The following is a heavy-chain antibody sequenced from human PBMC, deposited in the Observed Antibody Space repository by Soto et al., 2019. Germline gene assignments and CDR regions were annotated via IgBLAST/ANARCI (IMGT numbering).Heavy chain of an antibody. V-gene: IGHV4-39*01. CDR1: GDSFGSSGHY. Sequence: PSETLSLTCTVSGDSFGSSGHYWGWIRQPPGKGLEWIGSVYYTGGTNYNPSLKSRVSISVDTSKKQLSLKVSSVTAADTAVYYCARHVDYYGSGNYYRPLDYWGQGTPVTVSS. D-gene: IGHD3-10*01. J-gene: IGHJ4*02. CDR2: VYYTGGT. CDR3: ARHVDYYGSGNYYRPLDY.